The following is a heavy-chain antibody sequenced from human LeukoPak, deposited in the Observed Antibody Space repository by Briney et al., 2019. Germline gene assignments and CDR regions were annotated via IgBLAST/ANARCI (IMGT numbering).Heavy chain of an antibody. V-gene: IGHV3-30*02. Sequence: GGSLRLSCAASGFTFSSYGMHWVRQAPGKGLEWVAFIRYDGSNKYYADSVKGRFTISRDNSKNTLYLQMNSLRAEDTAVYYCAKDLGHHCSSTSCYPPPDHYWGQGTLVTVSS. J-gene: IGHJ4*02. D-gene: IGHD2-2*01. CDR3: AKDLGHHCSSTSCYPPPDHY. CDR2: IRYDGSNK. CDR1: GFTFSSYG.